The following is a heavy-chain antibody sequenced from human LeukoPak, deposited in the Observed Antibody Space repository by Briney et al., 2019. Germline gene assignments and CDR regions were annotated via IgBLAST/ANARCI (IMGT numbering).Heavy chain of an antibody. Sequence: GGSLRLSCAASGFTFSSYSMNWVRQAPGKGLEWVSSISSSSSNIYYADSVKGRFTISRDNAKNALYLQMNSLRVEDTAVYYCARCTTGRTFGSLREIKRSREIDYWGQGTLVTVSS. J-gene: IGHJ4*02. D-gene: IGHD1-1*01. V-gene: IGHV3-21*01. CDR1: GFTFSSYS. CDR3: ARCTTGRTFGSLREIKRSREIDY. CDR2: ISSSSSNI.